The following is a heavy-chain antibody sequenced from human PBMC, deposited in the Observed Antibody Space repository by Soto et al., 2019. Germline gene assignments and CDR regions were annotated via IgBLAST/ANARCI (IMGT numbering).Heavy chain of an antibody. V-gene: IGHV3-23*01. CDR3: AKGRGQNWNFDY. Sequence: EVQLLESGGGSVQPGGSLRLSCAASGFTFSSYAMHWVRRPPAKGLEWVSSISGSGGTAYYADSVKGRFSISRDSLVNTFYLQMNSLRAEDTAVYYCAKGRGQNWNFDYWGQGTLVTVSP. CDR2: ISGSGGTA. J-gene: IGHJ4*02. D-gene: IGHD1-1*01. CDR1: GFTFSSYA.